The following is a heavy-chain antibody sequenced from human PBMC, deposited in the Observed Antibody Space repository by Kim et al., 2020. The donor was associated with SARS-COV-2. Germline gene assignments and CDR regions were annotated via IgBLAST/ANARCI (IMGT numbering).Heavy chain of an antibody. V-gene: IGHV4-34*01. D-gene: IGHD1-1*01. J-gene: IGHJ3*02. Sequence: SETLSLTCAVYGGSFSGYYWSWIRQPPGKGLEWIGEINHSGSTNYNPSLKSRVTISVDTSKNQFSLKLSSVTAADTAVYYCARDSKLEIHGVCAFDIWGQGTMVTVSS. CDR1: GGSFSGYY. CDR2: INHSGST. CDR3: ARDSKLEIHGVCAFDI.